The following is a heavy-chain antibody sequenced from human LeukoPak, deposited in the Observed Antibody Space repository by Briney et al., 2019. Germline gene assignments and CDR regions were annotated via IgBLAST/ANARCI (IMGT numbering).Heavy chain of an antibody. J-gene: IGHJ4*02. Sequence: GGSLRLPCAASGFTFSTYWMSWVRQAPGKGLEWVANIQQDGNEKYYVDSVKGRFTISRDNAKNSLYLQMNSLRVEDTAVYYCASRIVGTPDYFDYWGQGTLVTVSS. V-gene: IGHV3-7*01. CDR1: GFTFSTYW. CDR2: IQQDGNEK. D-gene: IGHD1-26*01. CDR3: ASRIVGTPDYFDY.